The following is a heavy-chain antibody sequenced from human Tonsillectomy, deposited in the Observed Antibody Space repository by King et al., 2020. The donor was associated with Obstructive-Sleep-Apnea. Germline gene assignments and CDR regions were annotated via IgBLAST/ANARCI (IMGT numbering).Heavy chain of an antibody. CDR2: INSDGSSI. CDR3: ARGYNYGTDY. J-gene: IGHJ4*02. CDR1: GFTFSNYW. Sequence: VQLVESGGGLDQPGGSLRLSCAASGFTFSNYWMHWVRQAPGKGLVWVSRINSDGSSISYADSVKGRFTISRDNAKNTQYLQMNSLRAEDTAVYYCARGYNYGTDYWDQGTLVIVSS. V-gene: IGHV3-74*01. D-gene: IGHD5-18*01.